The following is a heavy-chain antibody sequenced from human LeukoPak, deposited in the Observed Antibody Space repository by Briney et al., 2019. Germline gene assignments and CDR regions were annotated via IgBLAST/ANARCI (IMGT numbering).Heavy chain of an antibody. J-gene: IGHJ6*02. D-gene: IGHD4-17*01. Sequence: GGSLRLSCAASGFTFSSYAMHWVRQAPGKGLEWVAVISYDGSNKYYADSVKGRFTISRDNSKNTLYLQMNSLRAEDTAVYYCAKAGMTTVTGIQSYYYYGMDVWGQGTTVTVSS. CDR2: ISYDGSNK. CDR1: GFTFSSYA. CDR3: AKAGMTTVTGIQSYYYYGMDV. V-gene: IGHV3-30*04.